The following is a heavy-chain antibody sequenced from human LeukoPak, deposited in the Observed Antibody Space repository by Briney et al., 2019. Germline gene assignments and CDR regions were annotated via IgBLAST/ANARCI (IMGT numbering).Heavy chain of an antibody. Sequence: GASLRLSCAASGFTFSRYAMSWVRQAPGKGLEWVSAISGSGGSTYYADSGKGRFTISRDNSKTTLYLQMNSLRAEDKAVYYCAKWKGNGAAGYYFEYWGQGTLVTVSS. CDR1: GFTFSRYA. D-gene: IGHD6-13*01. V-gene: IGHV3-23*01. CDR3: AKWKGNGAAGYYFEY. J-gene: IGHJ4*02. CDR2: ISGSGGST.